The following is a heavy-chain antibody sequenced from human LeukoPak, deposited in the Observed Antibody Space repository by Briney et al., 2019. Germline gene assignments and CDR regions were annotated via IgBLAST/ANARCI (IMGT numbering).Heavy chain of an antibody. V-gene: IGHV3-48*01. J-gene: IGHJ4*02. CDR1: GFTFSSYA. Sequence: GGSLRLSCAASGFTFSSYAMHWVRQAPGKGLEWVSYISSSSSTIYYADSVKGRFTISRDNAKNSLYLQMNSLRAEDTAVYYCARDLPSIVGAWDYWGQGTLVTVSS. CDR3: ARDLPSIVGAWDY. CDR2: ISSSSSTI. D-gene: IGHD1-26*01.